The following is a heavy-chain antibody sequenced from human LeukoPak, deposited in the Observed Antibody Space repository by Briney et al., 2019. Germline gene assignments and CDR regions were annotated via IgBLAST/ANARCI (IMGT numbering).Heavy chain of an antibody. V-gene: IGHV3-21*01. D-gene: IGHD3-22*01. J-gene: IGHJ4*02. Sequence: GGSLSLSCAASGFSFSTYSMNWVRQAPGKGPGWVSSISSSSGDIYYGNSVKGRFTISRDNAKNSLYLQMNSLRVEDTAVYFCTVDTDYFEGLGFPRPALNDYWGQGTLVTVSS. CDR2: ISSSSGDI. CDR1: GFSFSTYS. CDR3: TVDTDYFEGLGFPRPALNDY.